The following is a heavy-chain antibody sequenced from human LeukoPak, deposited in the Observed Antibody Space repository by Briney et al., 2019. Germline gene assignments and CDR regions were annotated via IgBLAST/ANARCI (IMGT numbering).Heavy chain of an antibody. Sequence: ASVKVSCKASGHKFIAYYMHWVRQAPGQGLEWLGWINPNSGGTHCAQKFQGRVTMTRDTSISTAYMELSSLRSDDTAVYYCARDRSSWYSVEYYYYYGMDVWGQGTTATVSS. CDR3: ARDRSSWYSVEYYYYYGMDV. D-gene: IGHD6-13*01. CDR2: INPNSGGT. CDR1: GHKFIAYY. J-gene: IGHJ6*02. V-gene: IGHV1-2*02.